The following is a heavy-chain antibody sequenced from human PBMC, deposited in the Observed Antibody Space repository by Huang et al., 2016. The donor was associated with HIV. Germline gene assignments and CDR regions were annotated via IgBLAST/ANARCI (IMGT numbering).Heavy chain of an antibody. CDR1: GFTFSCYG. Sequence: QVQLVESGGGVVQPGRSLRISCAASGFTFSCYGRHWVRQAPGKGLEGVAVISDDAKTKYYADSVKGRFSISRDNSKTTVYLQLNSLRLEDTAVYYCAKGGSAAAVLDFWGQGTLVTVSS. D-gene: IGHD6-13*01. CDR3: AKGGSAAAVLDF. J-gene: IGHJ4*02. CDR2: ISDDAKTK. V-gene: IGHV3-30*18.